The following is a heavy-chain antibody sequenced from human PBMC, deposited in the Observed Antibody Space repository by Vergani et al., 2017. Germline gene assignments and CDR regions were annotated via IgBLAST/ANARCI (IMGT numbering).Heavy chain of an antibody. CDR1: GYPISSGYY. D-gene: IGHD6-19*01. CDR3: ARGAAVAGSLYYFDY. V-gene: IGHV4-38-2*01. Sequence: QVQLQESGPGLVKPSEILSLTCAVSGYPISSGYYWGWIRQPPGKGLEWIGSIYHSGSTYYNPSLKSRVTISVDTSKNQFSLKLSSVTAADTAVYYCARGAAVAGSLYYFDYWGQGTLVTVSS. J-gene: IGHJ4*02. CDR2: IYHSGST.